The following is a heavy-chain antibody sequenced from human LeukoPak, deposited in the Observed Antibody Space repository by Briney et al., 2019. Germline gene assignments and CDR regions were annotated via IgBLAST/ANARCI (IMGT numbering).Heavy chain of an antibody. V-gene: IGHV3-48*02. D-gene: IGHD5-18*01. Sequence: GGSLRLSCAASGFTFSNHAMNWARQAPGKGLGRVSYIGTSSIPIYYADSGEGRSTVSRDNAKNSLYLQMNSLRDEDTAVYYCARDGHNYETDSWGQGTLVTVSS. J-gene: IGHJ4*02. CDR1: GFTFSNHA. CDR3: ARDGHNYETDS. CDR2: IGTSSIPI.